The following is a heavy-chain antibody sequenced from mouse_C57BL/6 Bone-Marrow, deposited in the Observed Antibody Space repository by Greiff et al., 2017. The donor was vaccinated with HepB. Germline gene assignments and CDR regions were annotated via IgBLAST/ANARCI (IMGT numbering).Heavy chain of an antibody. V-gene: IGHV5-15*01. CDR2: ISNLAYSI. CDR1: GFTFSDYG. D-gene: IGHD3-2*02. Sequence: EVQLVESGGGLVQPGGSLKLSCAASGFTFSDYGMAWVRQAPRKGPEWVAFISNLAYSIYYADTVTGRFTIARENAKNTLYLEMSSLRSEDTAMYYCARHRQLRDGAMDYWGQGTSVTVSS. CDR3: ARHRQLRDGAMDY. J-gene: IGHJ4*01.